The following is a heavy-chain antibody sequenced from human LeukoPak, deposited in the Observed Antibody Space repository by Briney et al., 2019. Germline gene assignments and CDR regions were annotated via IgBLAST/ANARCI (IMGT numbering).Heavy chain of an antibody. Sequence: SETLSLTCTVSGGSISSYYWSWIRQPAGKGLEWIGRIYTSGSTNYNPSLKSRVTMSVDTSKNQFSLKLSSVTAADTAVYYCARATFTTTRNAFDIWGQGTMVTVSS. D-gene: IGHD3-22*01. CDR3: ARATFTTTRNAFDI. J-gene: IGHJ3*02. CDR2: IYTSGST. V-gene: IGHV4-4*07. CDR1: GGSISSYY.